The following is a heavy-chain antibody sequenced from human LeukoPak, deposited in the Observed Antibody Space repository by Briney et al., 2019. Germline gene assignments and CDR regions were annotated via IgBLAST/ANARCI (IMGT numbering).Heavy chain of an antibody. CDR1: GGTFSSYA. CDR3: ARESIPLYGDYLNWFDP. V-gene: IGHV1-69*13. D-gene: IGHD4-17*01. J-gene: IGHJ5*02. CDR2: IIPIFGTA. Sequence: GASVKVSCKASGGTFSSYAISWVRQAPGQGLEWMGGIIPIFGTANYAQKFQGRVTITADESTSTAYMELSSLRSEDTAVYYCARESIPLYGDYLNWFDPWGQGTLVTVSS.